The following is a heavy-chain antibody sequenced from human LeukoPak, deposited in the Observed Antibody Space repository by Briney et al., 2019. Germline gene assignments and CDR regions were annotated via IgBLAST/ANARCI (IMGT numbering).Heavy chain of an antibody. Sequence: GGSLRLSCAVSGLTLSNVWMNWVRQVPGKGLEWVANIKKDGSETYYVDSVKGRFTISRDNAKNSLYLQMNSLRAEDTAMYYCARGRYSGTTYYFDYWGQGTLVTVSS. J-gene: IGHJ4*02. D-gene: IGHD5-12*01. CDR1: GLTLSNVW. V-gene: IGHV3-7*03. CDR2: IKKDGSET. CDR3: ARGRYSGTTYYFDY.